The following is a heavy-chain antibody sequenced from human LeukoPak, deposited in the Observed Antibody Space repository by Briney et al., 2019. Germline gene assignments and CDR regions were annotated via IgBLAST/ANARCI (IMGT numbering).Heavy chain of an antibody. D-gene: IGHD5/OR15-5a*01. CDR2: IKSKTDGGTT. J-gene: IGHJ4*02. Sequence: GSLRLSCAASGFTFSNAWMSWVRQAPGKGLEWVGRIKSKTDGGTTDYAAPVKGRFTISRDDSKNTLYLQMNSLKTEDTAVYYCTTDLSERYYFDYWGQGTLVTVSS. V-gene: IGHV3-15*01. CDR3: TTDLSERYYFDY. CDR1: GFTFSNAW.